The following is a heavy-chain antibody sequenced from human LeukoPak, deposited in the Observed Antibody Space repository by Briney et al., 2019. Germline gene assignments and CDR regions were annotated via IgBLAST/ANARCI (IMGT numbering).Heavy chain of an antibody. CDR1: GFSFSSYA. CDR3: AKGTDTSGRQNFDF. J-gene: IGHJ4*02. CDR2: IVDSGTGT. Sequence: PGGSLRLSCAASGFSFSSYAMHWVRQVPGKVPEWLSTIVDSGTGTFYSDSLRGRFAISRDNSKNTLFLQMNSLRVADTAVYYCAKGTDTSGRQNFDFWGQGTLVIVSS. V-gene: IGHV3-23*01. D-gene: IGHD3-22*01.